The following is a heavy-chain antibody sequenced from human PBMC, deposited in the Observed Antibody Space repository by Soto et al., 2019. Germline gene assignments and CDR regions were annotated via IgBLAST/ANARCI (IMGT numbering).Heavy chain of an antibody. V-gene: IGHV6-1*01. CDR1: GDSVSSNSVA. D-gene: IGHD6-13*01. CDR2: TYYRSKWYN. J-gene: IGHJ4*02. Sequence: KQSPTLSLTCAISGDSVSSNSVAWNWIRQSPSRGLEWLGRTYYRSKWYNDYAVSVKSRMTINPDTSKNQFSLQLNSVTPEDTAVYYCARGVLAAGFDYWGQGTQVTVSS. CDR3: ARGVLAAGFDY.